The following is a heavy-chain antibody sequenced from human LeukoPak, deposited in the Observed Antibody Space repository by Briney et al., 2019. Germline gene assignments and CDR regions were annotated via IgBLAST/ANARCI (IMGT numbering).Heavy chain of an antibody. CDR2: MNPNSGNT. CDR1: GYTFTSYD. J-gene: IGHJ4*02. CDR3: AXGLSLDGQGFDY. V-gene: IGHV1-8*01. D-gene: IGHD1-1*01. Sequence: GASVKVSCKASGYTFTSYDINWVRQATGQGLEWMGWMNPNSGNTGYAQKFQGRVTMTRNTSISTAYMELSSLRSDDTAVYYCAXGLSLDGQGFDYWGQGTLVTVSS.